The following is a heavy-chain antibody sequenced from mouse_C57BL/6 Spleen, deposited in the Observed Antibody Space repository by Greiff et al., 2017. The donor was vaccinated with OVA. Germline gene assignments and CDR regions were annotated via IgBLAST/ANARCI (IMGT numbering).Heavy chain of an antibody. D-gene: IGHD3-2*02. CDR1: GYTFTSYW. CDR3: ARGGSSDYLDY. V-gene: IGHV1-64*01. J-gene: IGHJ2*01. Sequence: VQLQQPGAELVKPGASVTLSCKASGYTFTSYWMHWVKQRPGPGLEWIGMIHPNSGSTNYNEKFKSKATLTVDKSSSTAYMQLSSLTSEDSSVYYCARGGSSDYLDYWGQGTTLTVSS. CDR2: IHPNSGST.